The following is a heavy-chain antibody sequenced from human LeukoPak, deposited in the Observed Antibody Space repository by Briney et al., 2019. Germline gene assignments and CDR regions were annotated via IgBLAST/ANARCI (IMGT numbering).Heavy chain of an antibody. D-gene: IGHD3-16*01. CDR3: AKDAGQRGSSHEADY. CDR1: GFTFSSYG. J-gene: IGHJ4*02. Sequence: PGGSLRLSCAASGFTFSSYGMSWVRQAPGKGLEWVSAISGSGGSTYYADSVKGRFTISRDNPKNTLYLQMNSLRAEDTAVYYCAKDAGQRGSSHEADYWGQGTLVTVSS. CDR2: ISGSGGST. V-gene: IGHV3-23*01.